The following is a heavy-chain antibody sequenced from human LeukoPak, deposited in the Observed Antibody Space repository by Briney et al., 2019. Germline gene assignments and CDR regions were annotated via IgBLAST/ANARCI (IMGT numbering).Heavy chain of an antibody. CDR2: INQDGSEK. V-gene: IGHV3-7*01. J-gene: IGHJ4*02. Sequence: PGGSLRLFCAACGFIFSTYWINWFRQAPGRGLEWVAKINQDGSEKYYVDSVKGRFTISRDNAKKSLYLQINRLRVEDTAVYYCATNAVAGSYWGQGTLVTVSS. D-gene: IGHD6-19*01. CDR3: ATNAVAGSY. CDR1: GFIFSTYW.